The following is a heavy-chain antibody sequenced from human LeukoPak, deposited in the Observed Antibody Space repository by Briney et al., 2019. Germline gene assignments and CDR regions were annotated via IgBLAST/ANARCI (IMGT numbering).Heavy chain of an antibody. Sequence: SETLSLTCTVSGGSISSYYWSWIRQPPGKGLEWIGYIYYSGSTNYTPSLKSRVTISVDTSRNQFSLKLSSVTAADTAVYYCARGVFGSDFWSESYYYYYMDVWGKGTTVTVSS. CDR1: GGSISSYY. J-gene: IGHJ6*03. CDR2: IYYSGST. V-gene: IGHV4-59*01. D-gene: IGHD3-3*01. CDR3: ARGVFGSDFWSESYYYYYMDV.